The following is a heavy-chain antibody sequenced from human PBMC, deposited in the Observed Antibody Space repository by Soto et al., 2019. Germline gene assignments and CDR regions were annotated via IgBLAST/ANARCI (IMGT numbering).Heavy chain of an antibody. CDR2: ISGSGGST. J-gene: IGHJ5*02. CDR3: AKDGAFDSSGFYPHNWFAP. Sequence: RXSFAASGFTFSRYAMSWVGQAPGKGLEWVSAISGSGGSTYYADSVNGRFTISRDNSKNTLYLQMNSLRAEDTAVYYCAKDGAFDSSGFYPHNWFAPWGQGTLVPASS. V-gene: IGHV3-23*01. D-gene: IGHD3-22*01. CDR1: GFTFSRYA.